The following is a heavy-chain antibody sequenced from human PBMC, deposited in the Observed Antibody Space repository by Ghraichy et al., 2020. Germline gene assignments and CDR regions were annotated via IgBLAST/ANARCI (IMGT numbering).Heavy chain of an antibody. J-gene: IGHJ4*02. CDR2: IRYDGSNK. Sequence: GGSLRLSCAASGFIFSSYGMHWVRQAPGKGLEWVAFIRYDGSNKYYADSVKGRFTISRDNSKNTLYLQMNSLRAEDTSVYYCAKDSDIIAAAGTGVDYWGPGTLVTVSS. V-gene: IGHV3-30*02. CDR1: GFIFSSYG. CDR3: AKDSDIIAAAGTGVDY. D-gene: IGHD6-13*01.